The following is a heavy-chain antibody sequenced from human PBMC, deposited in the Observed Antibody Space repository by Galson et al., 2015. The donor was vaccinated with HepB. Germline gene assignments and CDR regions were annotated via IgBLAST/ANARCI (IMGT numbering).Heavy chain of an antibody. CDR1: GFTFSSYG. D-gene: IGHD5-24*01. V-gene: IGHV3-30*03. J-gene: IGHJ6*02. Sequence: SLRLSCAASGFTFSSYGMHWVRQAPGKGLEWVAVISYDGSNKYYADSVKGRFTISRDNSKNTLYLQMNSLRAEDTAVYYCAREMATHYYYYCGMDVWGQGTTVTVSS. CDR3: AREMATHYYYYCGMDV. CDR2: ISYDGSNK.